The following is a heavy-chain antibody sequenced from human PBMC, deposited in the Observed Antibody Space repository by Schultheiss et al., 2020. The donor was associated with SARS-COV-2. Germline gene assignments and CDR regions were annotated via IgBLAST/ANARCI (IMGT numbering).Heavy chain of an antibody. CDR1: GFTFSSYS. CDR3: ARVYGGSDP. J-gene: IGHJ5*02. D-gene: IGHD1-14*01. V-gene: IGHV3-35*01. CDR2: VSWNGSRT. Sequence: GGSLRLSCAASGFTFSSYSMNWVRQAPGKGLEWVSGVSWNGSRTHYADSVKGRFIISRDNSRNTLYLQTNSLRAEDTAVYYCARVYGGSDPWGQGTLVTVAS.